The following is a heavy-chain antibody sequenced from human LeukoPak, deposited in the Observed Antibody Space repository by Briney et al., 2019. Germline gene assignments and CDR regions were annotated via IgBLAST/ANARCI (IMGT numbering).Heavy chain of an antibody. CDR3: ARGLGEPLSLRFLEWLSGDNWFDP. CDR2: MNPNSGNT. V-gene: IGHV1-8*03. CDR1: GYTFTSYD. Sequence: GASVKVSCKASGYTFTSYDINWVRQATGQGLEWMGWMNPNSGNTGYAQKFQGRVTITRNTSISTAYMELSSLRSEDTAVYYCARGLGEPLSLRFLEWLSGDNWFDPWGQGTLVTVSS. J-gene: IGHJ5*02. D-gene: IGHD3-3*01.